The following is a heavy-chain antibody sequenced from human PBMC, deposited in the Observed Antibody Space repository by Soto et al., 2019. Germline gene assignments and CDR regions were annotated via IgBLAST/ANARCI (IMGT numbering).Heavy chain of an antibody. CDR1: GGSISSSSYY. CDR3: ARNSWDDYGDYYNWFDP. J-gene: IGHJ5*02. Sequence: SETLSLTCTVSGGSISSSSYYWGWIRQPPGKGLEWIGSIYYSGSTYYNPSLKSRVTISVDTSKNQFSLKLSSVTAADTAVYYCARNSWDDYGDYYNWFDPWGQGTLVTVSS. D-gene: IGHD4-17*01. V-gene: IGHV4-39*01. CDR2: IYYSGST.